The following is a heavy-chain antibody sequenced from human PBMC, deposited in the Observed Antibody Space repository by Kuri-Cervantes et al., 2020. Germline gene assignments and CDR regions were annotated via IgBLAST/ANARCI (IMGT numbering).Heavy chain of an antibody. V-gene: IGHV1-69*06. CDR3: ARDGYSSSSWLYFDY. CDR1: GYTFTSYD. D-gene: IGHD6-6*01. CDR2: IIPMFGTA. J-gene: IGHJ4*02. Sequence: SVKVSCKASGYTFTSYDINWVRQATGQGLEWMGGIIPMFGTANFAQKFQGRVTITADKFTSTVYMEKSSLRSEDTAVYYCARDGYSSSSWLYFDYWGQGTLVTVSS.